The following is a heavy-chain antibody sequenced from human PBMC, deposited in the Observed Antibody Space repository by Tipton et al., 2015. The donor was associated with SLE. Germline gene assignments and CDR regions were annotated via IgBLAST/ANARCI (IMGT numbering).Heavy chain of an antibody. J-gene: IGHJ4*02. D-gene: IGHD3-10*01. CDR1: GGSFSGYS. CDR3: ASITMVRGVDY. V-gene: IGHV4-34*01. CDR2: ITHFRTP. Sequence: TLSLTCALYGGSFSGYSWSWLRRPPGKGLEWIGEITHFRTPNYNPSLNSGVTISLDTSRNQFSLKLSSVTAADTAVYYCASITMVRGVDYWGQGTLVTVSS.